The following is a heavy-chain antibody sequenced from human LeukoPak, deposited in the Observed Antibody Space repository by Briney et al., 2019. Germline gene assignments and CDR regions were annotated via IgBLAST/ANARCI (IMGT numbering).Heavy chain of an antibody. CDR2: IYYSGIT. J-gene: IGHJ4*02. Sequence: PSETLSLTCTVSGGSISSYYWSWIRQPPGKGLEWIGYIYYSGITNYYPSLKSRVTISVDTSKNQFSLKLSSVTAADRAVYYCARDSSYGGGDCYSFDYWGQGTLVTVSS. CDR3: ARDSSYGGGDCYSFDY. V-gene: IGHV4-59*01. CDR1: GGSISSYY. D-gene: IGHD2-21*02.